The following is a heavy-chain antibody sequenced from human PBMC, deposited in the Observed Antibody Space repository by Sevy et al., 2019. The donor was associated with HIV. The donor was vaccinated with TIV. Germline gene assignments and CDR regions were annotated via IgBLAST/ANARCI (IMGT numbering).Heavy chain of an antibody. D-gene: IGHD2-2*03. CDR1: GFTFSSYS. CDR2: ISSSSSYI. V-gene: IGHV3-21*01. CDR3: AREAGYCSSTSCYWNYYYGMDV. J-gene: IGHJ6*02. Sequence: GGSLRLSCAASGFTFSSYSMNWVRQAPGKGLEWVSSISSSSSYIYYADSVKGRFTISRDNAKNSLYLQMNSLRAEDTAVYYCAREAGYCSSTSCYWNYYYGMDVWGQGTTVTVSS.